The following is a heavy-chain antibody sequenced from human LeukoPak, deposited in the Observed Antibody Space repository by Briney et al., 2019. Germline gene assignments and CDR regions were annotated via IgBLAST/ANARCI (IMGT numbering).Heavy chain of an antibody. J-gene: IGHJ4*02. CDR1: GFTFSGYD. CDR2: IRYDGSNK. V-gene: IGHV3-30*02. Sequence: GGSLRLYCAASGFTFSGYDMHWVRQAPGKGLEWVAFIRYDGSNKYYTDSVKGRFTISRDNYKNTLYLQMNSLRPEDTAVYYCAKASAIDYWGQGTLVTVSS. CDR3: AKASAIDY.